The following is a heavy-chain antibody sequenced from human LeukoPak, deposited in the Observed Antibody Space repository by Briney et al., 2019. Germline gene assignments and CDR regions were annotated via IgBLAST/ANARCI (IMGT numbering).Heavy chain of an antibody. J-gene: IGHJ4*02. D-gene: IGHD6-6*01. Sequence: GGSLRLSCAASGFTFSNYMMHWVRQAPGKGLVWVPRISPTGSTTSYADSVKGRFTVSRDNAKNTLYLQVNNLRAEDTAVYYCARGPNSNWSGLDFWGQGTLLTVSS. CDR2: ISPTGSTT. V-gene: IGHV3-74*01. CDR3: ARGPNSNWSGLDF. CDR1: GFTFSNYM.